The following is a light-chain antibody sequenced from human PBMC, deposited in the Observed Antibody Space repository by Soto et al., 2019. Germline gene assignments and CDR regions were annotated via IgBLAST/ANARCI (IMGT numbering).Light chain of an antibody. J-gene: IGKJ1*01. CDR1: ETVRSN. CDR3: QQYHNWWT. Sequence: RVMTQSPDTLSVTPGERATLSCRASETVRSNLAWYQQKPGQAPRLLIYAASTRATGIPARFIGNGSGTEFTLTISSLQSEDFAVYYCQQYHNWWTFGQGTKVEIK. V-gene: IGKV3D-15*01. CDR2: AAS.